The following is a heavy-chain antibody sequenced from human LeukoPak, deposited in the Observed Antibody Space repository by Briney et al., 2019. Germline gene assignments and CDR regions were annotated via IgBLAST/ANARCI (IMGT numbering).Heavy chain of an antibody. CDR3: ARRRWAGTFHGWFDP. Sequence: PSETLSLTCTVSGGSISSYYRSWIRQPPGKGLEWIGYIYYSGSTNYNPSLKSRVTISVDTSKNQFSLKLSSVTAADTAVYYCARRRWAGTFHGWFDPWGQGTLVTVSS. J-gene: IGHJ5*02. D-gene: IGHD6-19*01. CDR1: GGSISSYY. V-gene: IGHV4-59*08. CDR2: IYYSGST.